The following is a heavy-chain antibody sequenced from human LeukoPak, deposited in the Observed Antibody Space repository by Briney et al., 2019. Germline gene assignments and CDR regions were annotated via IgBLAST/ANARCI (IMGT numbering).Heavy chain of an antibody. J-gene: IGHJ4*02. CDR2: ISSSGRTM. CDR1: GFTFSSYE. CDR3: AKEFLGRMGSFGYSSSWYTPYFDY. V-gene: IGHV3-48*03. D-gene: IGHD6-13*01. Sequence: GGSLRLSCAASGFTFSSYEMNWVRQAPGKGLEWVSYISSSGRTMYYADSVKGRFTISRDNSKNTLYLQMNSLRAEDTAVYYCAKEFLGRMGSFGYSSSWYTPYFDYWGQGTLVTVSS.